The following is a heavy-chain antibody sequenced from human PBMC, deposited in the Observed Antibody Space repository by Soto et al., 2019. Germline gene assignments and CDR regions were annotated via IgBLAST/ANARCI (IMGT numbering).Heavy chain of an antibody. CDR2: IYPSDSYT. CDR3: ASSPRGYCSSTSCRELGNYYGMDV. Sequence: PGESLKISCKGSGYSFTSYLMGWVRQMPGKGLEWMGIIYPSDSYTNYSPSFQGHVTISADKSISTAYLQWSSLKASDTAMYYCASSPRGYCSSTSCRELGNYYGMDVWGQGTTVTVSS. V-gene: IGHV5-10-1*01. J-gene: IGHJ6*02. CDR1: GYSFTSYL. D-gene: IGHD2-2*01.